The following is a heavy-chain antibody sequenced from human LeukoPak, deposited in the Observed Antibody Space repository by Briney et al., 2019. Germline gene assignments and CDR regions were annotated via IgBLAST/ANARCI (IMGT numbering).Heavy chain of an antibody. Sequence: KPSETLSLTCTVSGGSISSYYWSWIRQPAGKGLEWIGYVYASGATNSNPSLKSRVTISVDTSKNQFSLKLSSVTAADTAVYYCARHGKGVTYFYTFDIWGQGTVVAVSS. V-gene: IGHV4-59*08. CDR2: VYASGAT. CDR3: ARHGKGVTYFYTFDI. J-gene: IGHJ3*02. D-gene: IGHD2/OR15-2a*01. CDR1: GGSISSYY.